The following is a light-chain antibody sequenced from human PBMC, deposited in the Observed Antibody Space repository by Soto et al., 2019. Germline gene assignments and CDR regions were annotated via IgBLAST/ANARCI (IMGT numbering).Light chain of an antibody. CDR2: NVS. CDR3: SSYTTSSTYV. CDR1: SSDVGGYNS. V-gene: IGLV2-14*03. Sequence: SALTQPASVSGSPGQSITLSCTGTSSDVGGYNSVSWYQHHPGKAPKLMIYNVSNRPSGVSSRFSGSKSGNTASLTISGLQAEDEADYYCSSYTTSSTYVFATGTKVTVL. J-gene: IGLJ1*01.